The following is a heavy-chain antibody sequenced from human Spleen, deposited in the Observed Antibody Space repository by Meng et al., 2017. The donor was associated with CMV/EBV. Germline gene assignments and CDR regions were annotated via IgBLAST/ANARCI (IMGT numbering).Heavy chain of an antibody. Sequence: SLRLSCAASGFTFDDYAMHWVRQAPGKGLEWVSGLSWNSGGIGYVDSVRGRFTISRDNAKNFLFLQMNSLRPEDTALYYCVKDIQGYFDSSGYLTAFDYWGQGTLVTVSS. J-gene: IGHJ4*02. CDR3: VKDIQGYFDSSGYLTAFDY. V-gene: IGHV3-9*01. CDR1: GFTFDDYA. CDR2: LSWNSGGI. D-gene: IGHD3-22*01.